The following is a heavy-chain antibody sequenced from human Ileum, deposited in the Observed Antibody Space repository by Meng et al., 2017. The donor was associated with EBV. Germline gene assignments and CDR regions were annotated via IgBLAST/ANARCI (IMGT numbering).Heavy chain of an antibody. V-gene: IGHV4-39*07. CDR1: GASISSTPYY. J-gene: IGHJ1*01. CDR3: ARDYSSSWYSGGFFKY. Sequence: LLLQDSGPGLVKPSETLSLTLTVSGASISSTPYYWGWIRQPPGKGLECIGNIFNSGSTSYSPSLKSRVTISVDTSKNQFSLKLSSVTAADTAVYYCARDYSSSWYSGGFFKYWGQGILVTVSS. CDR2: IFNSGST. D-gene: IGHD6-13*01.